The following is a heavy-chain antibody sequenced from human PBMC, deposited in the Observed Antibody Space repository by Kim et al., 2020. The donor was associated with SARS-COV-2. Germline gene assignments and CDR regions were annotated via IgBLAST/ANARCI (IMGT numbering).Heavy chain of an antibody. V-gene: IGHV4-39*01. CDR2: FLYSGTT. CDR1: GASITTRAYY. J-gene: IGHJ5*02. CDR3: ATRQSRSLNWFDP. Sequence: SETLSLTCTISGASITTRAYYWCWLRQSPDRGLEWIGSFLYSGTTYYNPSLKGRISMSVDTSKNQLSLNLSYVTAADTAVYYCATRQSRSLNWFDPWGQGTLVIVSS. D-gene: IGHD6-13*01.